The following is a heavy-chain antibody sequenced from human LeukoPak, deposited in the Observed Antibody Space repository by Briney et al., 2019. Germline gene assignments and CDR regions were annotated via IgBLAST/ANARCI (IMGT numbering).Heavy chain of an antibody. D-gene: IGHD3-9*01. CDR1: GGSFSGYY. J-gene: IGHJ4*02. CDR2: INHSGST. Sequence: PSETLSLTCAVYGGSFSGYYWSWIRQPPGKGLEWIGEINHSGSTNYNPSLKSRVTISVDTSKNQFSLKLSSVTAADTAVYYCARERTGILTGYTIGYWGQGTLVTVSS. V-gene: IGHV4-34*01. CDR3: ARERTGILTGYTIGY.